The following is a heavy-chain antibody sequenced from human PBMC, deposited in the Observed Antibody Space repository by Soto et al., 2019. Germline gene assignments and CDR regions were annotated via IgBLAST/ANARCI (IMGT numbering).Heavy chain of an antibody. CDR1: GYTFTGYY. Sequence: QVQLVQSGAEVKKPGASVKVSCKASGYTFTGYYMHWVRQAPGQGLEWMGWINPNSGGTNYAQKFQGWVTMTRDTSISTAYMELSRLRSDDTAVYYCARVGEVRAAGPSQTPVGYYGMDVWGQGTTVTVSS. D-gene: IGHD6-13*01. J-gene: IGHJ6*02. CDR2: INPNSGGT. CDR3: ARVGEVRAAGPSQTPVGYYGMDV. V-gene: IGHV1-2*04.